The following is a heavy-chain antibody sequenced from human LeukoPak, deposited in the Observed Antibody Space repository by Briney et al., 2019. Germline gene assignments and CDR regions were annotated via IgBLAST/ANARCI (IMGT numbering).Heavy chain of an antibody. CDR1: GYTFTDYY. J-gene: IGHJ4*02. D-gene: IGHD2-2*01. CDR3: ATYCSSTSCASPFDY. CDR2: VDPEDGET. V-gene: IGHV1-69-2*01. Sequence: ASVKISCKVSGYTFTDYYMHWVRQAPGKGLEWMGLVDPEDGETIYAEKFQGRVTITADTSTDTAYMELSSLRSEDTAVYYCATYCSSTSCASPFDYWGQGTLVTVSS.